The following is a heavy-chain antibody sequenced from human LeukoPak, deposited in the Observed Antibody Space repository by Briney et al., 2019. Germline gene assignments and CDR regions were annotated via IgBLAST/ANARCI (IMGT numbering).Heavy chain of an antibody. CDR1: GFTFNNYD. CDR2: ISSTSSSYI. CDR3: AKLAKYFYGSETYYFFEH. J-gene: IGHJ4*02. Sequence: GGSLRLSCAASGFTFNNYDMNWVRQAPGKGLEWVSSISSTSSSYIYYADSVKGRFIISRDNAKNSLYLQMNSLRVEDTAVYYCAKLAKYFYGSETYYFFEHWGQGTPVTASS. V-gene: IGHV3-21*01. D-gene: IGHD3-10*01.